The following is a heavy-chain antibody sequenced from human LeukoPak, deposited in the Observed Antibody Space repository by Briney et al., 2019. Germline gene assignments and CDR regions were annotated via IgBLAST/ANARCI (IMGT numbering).Heavy chain of an antibody. CDR2: IYPDDSDT. V-gene: IGHV5-51*01. D-gene: IGHD4-17*01. J-gene: IGHJ4*02. Sequence: ASVKVSCKGSGFTFSNYWIAWVRQMPGKGLEWMGIIYPDDSDTRYSPSFQGQVTISVDKSISSAYLQWSSLKASDTAIYYCARHPRYYRDVPAHFDYWGQGTLVTVSS. CDR1: GFTFSNYW. CDR3: ARHPRYYRDVPAHFDY.